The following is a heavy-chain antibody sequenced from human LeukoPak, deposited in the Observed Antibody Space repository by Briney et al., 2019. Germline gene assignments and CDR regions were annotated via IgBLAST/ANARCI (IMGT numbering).Heavy chain of an antibody. J-gene: IGHJ4*02. CDR1: GGSISSYY. CDR3: ARYGDYPGY. Sequence: SETLSLTCTVSGGSISSYYWSWIRQPPGKGLEWIGYIYYSGSTNYNPSLKSRVTISVDTSKNQFSLKLSSVTAADTAVYYCARYGDYPGYWGQGTLVTVSS. V-gene: IGHV4-59*01. CDR2: IYYSGST. D-gene: IGHD4-17*01.